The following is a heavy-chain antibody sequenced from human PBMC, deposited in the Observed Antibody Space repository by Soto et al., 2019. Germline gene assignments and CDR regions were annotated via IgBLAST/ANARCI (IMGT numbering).Heavy chain of an antibody. J-gene: IGHJ3*02. Sequence: QVHLQESGPGLVKPSQTLSLTCTVSGGSITGDNYFWSWVRQHPEKGLEWIGYISYSGTTYYNPSLKSRVTISVDTSKNQFSLSLISVTAADTAMYYCAREVNSPATSDAFDIWGHGTVVTVSS. D-gene: IGHD1-26*01. V-gene: IGHV4-31*03. CDR3: AREVNSPATSDAFDI. CDR1: GGSITGDNYF. CDR2: ISYSGTT.